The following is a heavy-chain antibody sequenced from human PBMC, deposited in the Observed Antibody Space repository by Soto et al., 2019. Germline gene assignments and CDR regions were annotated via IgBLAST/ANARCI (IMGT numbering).Heavy chain of an antibody. Sequence: QVQMVQSGAEVKKPGSSARVSCKVSGGTFSRHSISWVRQAPGQGLEWMGGIIPIFDATQYAQKFQGRLTITADDSTTTFHMDLSGLRPEATAIYYCARDLTSVRGSWGQGTLVTVS. CDR1: GGTFSRHS. V-gene: IGHV1-69*01. CDR3: ARDLTSVRGS. J-gene: IGHJ4*02. D-gene: IGHD3-10*01. CDR2: IIPIFDAT.